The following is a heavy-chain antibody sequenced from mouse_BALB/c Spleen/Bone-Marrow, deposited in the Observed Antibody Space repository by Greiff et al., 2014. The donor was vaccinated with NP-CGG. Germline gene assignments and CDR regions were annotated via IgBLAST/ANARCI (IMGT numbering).Heavy chain of an antibody. V-gene: IGHV2-9*02. CDR2: LWADGGT. J-gene: IGHJ4*01. CDR1: GFSLTTYG. D-gene: IGHD1-2*01. CDR3: ARITTATGAMDY. Sequence: VMLVESGPGLVAPSQSLSITCTVSGFSLTTYGVHWVRQPPGKGLEWLGVLWADGGTNYNSALMSRLSISKDNSKSQVFLKMNSLQTDDTAMYYCARITTATGAMDYWGQGTSVTVSS.